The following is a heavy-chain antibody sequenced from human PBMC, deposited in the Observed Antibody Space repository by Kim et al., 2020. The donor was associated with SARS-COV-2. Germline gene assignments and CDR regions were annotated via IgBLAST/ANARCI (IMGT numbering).Heavy chain of an antibody. Sequence: SETLSLTCTVSGGSISSYYWSWIRQPPRKGLEWIGYIYYSGSTNYNPSLKSRVTISVDTSKNQYSLKLSSVTAADTAVYYCARGSGSYVPFDPWGQGTLVTVSS. CDR2: IYYSGST. V-gene: IGHV4-59*08. D-gene: IGHD1-26*01. CDR1: GGSISSYY. J-gene: IGHJ5*02. CDR3: ARGSGSYVPFDP.